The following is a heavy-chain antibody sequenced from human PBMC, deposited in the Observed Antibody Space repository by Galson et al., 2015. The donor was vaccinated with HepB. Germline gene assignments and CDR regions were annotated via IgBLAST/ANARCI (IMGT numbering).Heavy chain of an antibody. CDR3: AKRWSSSWYTGDAFDI. D-gene: IGHD6-13*01. Sequence: SLRLSCAASGFTLSSYGMNWVRQAPGKGLEWVSFISGSGGSTYYADSVKGRFTISRDNSKNTLYPQMNSLRAEDTAVYYCAKRWSSSWYTGDAFDIWGQGTMVTVSS. J-gene: IGHJ3*02. V-gene: IGHV3-23*01. CDR1: GFTLSSYG. CDR2: ISGSGGST.